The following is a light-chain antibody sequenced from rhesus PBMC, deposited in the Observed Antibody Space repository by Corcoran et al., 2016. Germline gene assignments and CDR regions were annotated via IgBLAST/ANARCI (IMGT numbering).Light chain of an antibody. Sequence: DVVMTQSPLALPITPGQPASISCRSSQSLVHSNGNTYLSWFQQKPGQPPRLLIYKVSNRYSGVPDRFSGGGAGTDFTLKISRVEAEDVGVYYCMQYTHIPYSFGQGTKVEIK. CDR2: KVS. J-gene: IGKJ2*01. V-gene: IGKV2-65*01. CDR1: QSLVHSNGNTY. CDR3: MQYTHIPYS.